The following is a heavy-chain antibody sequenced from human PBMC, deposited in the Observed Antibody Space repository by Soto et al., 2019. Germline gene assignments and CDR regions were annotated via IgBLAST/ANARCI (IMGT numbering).Heavy chain of an antibody. D-gene: IGHD1-1*01. V-gene: IGHV3-74*01. Sequence: GGSLRLSCAASGFTFSSYWMHWVRQAPGKGLVWVSRINSDGSSTSYADSVKGRFTISRDNAKNTLYLQMNSLRAEDTAVYYCARDRLNWNDRGSFDYWGQGTLVTVSS. CDR1: GFTFSSYW. CDR3: ARDRLNWNDRGSFDY. J-gene: IGHJ4*02. CDR2: INSDGSST.